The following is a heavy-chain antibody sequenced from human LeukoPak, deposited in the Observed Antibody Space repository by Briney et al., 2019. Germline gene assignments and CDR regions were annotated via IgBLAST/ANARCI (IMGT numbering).Heavy chain of an antibody. CDR2: ISGSGGST. Sequence: GGSLRLSCVVSGFALSNYAMSWVPQAPVKGLEWVSAISGSGGSTYYVDCVKGRFTISRDNSKNTLYVQMNSLRAEDTAVYYCAKGVGTFDYWGRGTVVTVSS. V-gene: IGHV3-23*01. CDR3: AKGVGTFDY. D-gene: IGHD2-21*02. CDR1: GFALSNYA. J-gene: IGHJ4*02.